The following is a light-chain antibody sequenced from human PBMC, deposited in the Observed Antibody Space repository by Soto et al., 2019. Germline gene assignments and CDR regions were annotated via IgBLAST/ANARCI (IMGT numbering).Light chain of an antibody. CDR2: GNS. J-gene: IGLJ1*01. V-gene: IGLV1-40*01. CDR3: QSYDSINYV. Sequence: QSVLRQPPSVSGAPGQRVTISCTGSSSNIGAGYDVHWYQLLPGTAPKLLIYGNSNRPSGVPDRFSGSKSGTSASLAITGLQAEDEADYYCQSYDSINYVFGTGTKVTVL. CDR1: SSNIGAGYD.